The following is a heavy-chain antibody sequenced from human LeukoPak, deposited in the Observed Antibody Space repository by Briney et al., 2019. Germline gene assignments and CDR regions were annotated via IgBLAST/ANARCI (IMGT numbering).Heavy chain of an antibody. J-gene: IGHJ3*02. CDR2: INPSGGST. CDR3: ARPTTVGNAFHI. V-gene: IGHV1-46*01. CDR1: VYTXTSYY. D-gene: IGHD4-23*01. Sequence: ASVKVSCKTSVYTXTSYYIHWVRQAPGKGLEWMGIINPSGGSTAYAQKFQGRVTMTRDTSTNTVYMELSSLRSEDTAVYYCARPTTVGNAFHIWGQGTMVTVSS.